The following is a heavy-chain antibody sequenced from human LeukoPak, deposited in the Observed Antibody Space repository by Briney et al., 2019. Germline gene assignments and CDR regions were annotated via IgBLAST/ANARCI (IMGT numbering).Heavy chain of an antibody. CDR2: ILYYGCNK. CDR3: ARDRVLFYGSQTVGQDNWFDP. J-gene: IGHJ5*02. V-gene: IGHV3-30-3*01. CDR1: GFTFSSYS. Sequence: GGSVTLSCTASGFTFSSYSMHWVRQAPGKGLEWVAVILYYGCNKNYAESVKGRFTISRDNSKNTLYLQMKSLRPEDTAVYYCARDRVLFYGSQTVGQDNWFDPWGQGTLVSVSP. D-gene: IGHD3-10*01.